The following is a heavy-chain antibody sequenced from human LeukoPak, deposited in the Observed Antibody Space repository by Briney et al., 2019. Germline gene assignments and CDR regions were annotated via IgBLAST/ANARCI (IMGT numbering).Heavy chain of an antibody. Sequence: GGSLRLSCAASRCSFTTYAMTWVRQAPGKGLEGGSSIRPSGGDTFYAASVRGRFTISRDYSKNTLNLQMASLRAEDTAVYYCAKGLAWSSSGYPVDGGYWGQGTLVAVSS. CDR1: RCSFTTYA. J-gene: IGHJ4*02. CDR2: IRPSGGDT. V-gene: IGHV3-23*01. D-gene: IGHD6-25*01. CDR3: AKGLAWSSSGYPVDGGY.